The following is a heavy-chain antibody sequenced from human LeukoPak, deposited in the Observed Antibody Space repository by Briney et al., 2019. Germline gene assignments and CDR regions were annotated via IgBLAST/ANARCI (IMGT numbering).Heavy chain of an antibody. CDR3: AGDCSSTSYPKIGYFQH. CDR1: GFTFSDYY. CDR2: ISSSGSTI. D-gene: IGHD2-2*01. V-gene: IGHV3-11*04. J-gene: IGHJ1*01. Sequence: GGSLRLSCAASGFTFSDYYMSWIRQAPGKGLEWVSYISSSGSTIYYADSVKGRFTISRDNAKNSLYLQMNSLRAEDTAVYYCAGDCSSTSYPKIGYFQHWGQGTLVTVSS.